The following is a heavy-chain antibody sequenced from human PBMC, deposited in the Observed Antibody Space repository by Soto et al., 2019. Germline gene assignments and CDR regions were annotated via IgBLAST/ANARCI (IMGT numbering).Heavy chain of an antibody. CDR3: ARSAGWYAVHS. CDR2: VFHTGTT. J-gene: IGHJ4*02. CDR1: GDSVSSPYY. D-gene: IGHD6-19*01. V-gene: IGHV4-4*02. Sequence: QVQLQESGPGLVKPSGTLSLTCGVSGDSVSSPYYWCWVRQPPGKGLEWIGEVFHTGTTSYNPSLSSRVTISMDKSNNQFSLDLSSVTAADTAVYYCARSAGWYAVHSWGRGTLVIVSS.